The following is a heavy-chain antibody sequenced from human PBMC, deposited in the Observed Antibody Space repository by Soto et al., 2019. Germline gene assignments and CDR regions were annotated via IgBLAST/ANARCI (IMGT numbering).Heavy chain of an antibody. J-gene: IGHJ6*02. Sequence: SETLSLTCAFYGRSFSGYYWSLIRQPPGKGLEWIGEINHSGSTNYNPSLKSRVTISVDTSKNQFSLKLSSVTAADTAVYYCARGVVIGYYYYYYGMDVWGQGTTVTVSS. CDR2: INHSGST. CDR1: GRSFSGYY. D-gene: IGHD3-16*01. V-gene: IGHV4-34*01. CDR3: ARGVVIGYYYYYYGMDV.